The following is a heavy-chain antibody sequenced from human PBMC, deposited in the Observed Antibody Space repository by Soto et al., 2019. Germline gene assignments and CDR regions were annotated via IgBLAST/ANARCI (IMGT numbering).Heavy chain of an antibody. CDR1: GGSISSDNYY. CDR2: IYYSGST. Sequence: QVQLQESGPGLVKPAETLSLTCIVSGGSISSDNYYWAWLRQPPGKGLEWIGSIYYSGSTNYNPSPNSRATMSVDTSMNQFSLKLTSVTAADTAVYYCARLYGSGRLGGVYWGQGTLVSVS. CDR3: ARLYGSGRLGGVY. D-gene: IGHD3-10*01. V-gene: IGHV4-39*01. J-gene: IGHJ4*02.